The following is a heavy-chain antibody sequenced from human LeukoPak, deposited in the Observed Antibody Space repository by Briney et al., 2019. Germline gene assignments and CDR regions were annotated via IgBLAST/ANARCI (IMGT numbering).Heavy chain of an antibody. J-gene: IGHJ4*02. CDR3: ARGSKPIGY. CDR2: ITSSRTYI. CDR1: GFTFSSYN. D-gene: IGHD3-10*01. V-gene: IGHV3-21*01. Sequence: GGSLRLSCAASGFTFSSYNMNWFRQAPEKGLEWVSSITSSRTYIYYADSVKGRFTISRDNAKNSVYLQMNSLRAEDTAVYYCARGSKPIGYWGQGTLVTVSS.